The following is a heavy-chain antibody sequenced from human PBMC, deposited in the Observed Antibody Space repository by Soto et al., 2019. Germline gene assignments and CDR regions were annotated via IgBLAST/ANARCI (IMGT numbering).Heavy chain of an antibody. J-gene: IGHJ2*01. CDR3: ARDYGGLYFDL. CDR2: VYQSGTS. CDR1: GASMSSSNW. Sequence: QVQLQESGPGLVKPSGTLWLTCAVSGASMSSSNWWSWVRQPPGKGLEWIGEVYQSGTSNYNPSLESRATRSVDKSKNHLSLKLTSVTAADTAVYHCARDYGGLYFDLWGRGTLVTVSS. V-gene: IGHV4-4*02. D-gene: IGHD4-17*01.